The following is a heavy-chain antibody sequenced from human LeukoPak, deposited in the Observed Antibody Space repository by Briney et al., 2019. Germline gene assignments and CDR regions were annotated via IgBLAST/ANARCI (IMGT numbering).Heavy chain of an antibody. Sequence: QPGGSLRLSCAASGFTFSSYELNWVGQAPGKGLEWVSYISSSGSTIYYADSVKGRFTISRDNAKNSLYLQMNSLRAEDTAVYYCARDADYDILWGDAFDIWGQGTMVTVSS. CDR3: ARDADYDILWGDAFDI. J-gene: IGHJ3*02. V-gene: IGHV3-48*03. CDR1: GFTFSSYE. CDR2: ISSSGSTI. D-gene: IGHD3-9*01.